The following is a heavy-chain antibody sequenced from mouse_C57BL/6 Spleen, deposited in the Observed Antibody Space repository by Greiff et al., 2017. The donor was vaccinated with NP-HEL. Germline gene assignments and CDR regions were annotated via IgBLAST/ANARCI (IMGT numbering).Heavy chain of an antibody. D-gene: IGHD2-4*01. J-gene: IGHJ4*01. CDR2: IDPSDSYT. CDR3: ARLYYDYDVGFYAMDY. Sequence: QVQLKQPGAELVRPGTSVKLSCKASGYTFTSYWMHWVKQRPGQGLEWIGVIDPSDSYTNYNQKFKGKATLTVDTSSSTAYMQLSSLTSEDSAVYYCARLYYDYDVGFYAMDYWGQGTSVTVSS. CDR1: GYTFTSYW. V-gene: IGHV1-59*01.